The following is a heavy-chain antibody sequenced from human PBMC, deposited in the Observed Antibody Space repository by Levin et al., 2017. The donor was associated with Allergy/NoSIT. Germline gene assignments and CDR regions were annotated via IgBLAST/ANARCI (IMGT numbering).Heavy chain of an antibody. CDR3: ATLRYISGGYYFEY. V-gene: IGHV1-69*13. CDR1: GDTFSKYT. D-gene: IGHD2-15*01. CDR2: IAPTIGTP. J-gene: IGHJ4*02. Sequence: GASVKVSCKASGDTFSKYTLTWVRLAPGQGLDWVGGIAPTIGTPNYAQKFQGRVTITADASTSTTYMDLRGLRSEDTAVYYCATLRYISGGYYFEYWGQGTLVSVSS.